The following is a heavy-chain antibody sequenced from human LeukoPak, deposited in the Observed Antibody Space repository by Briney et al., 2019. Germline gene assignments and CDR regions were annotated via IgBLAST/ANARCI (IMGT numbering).Heavy chain of an antibody. CDR1: GFSISGDW. CDR3: ASRWSFDY. Sequence: PGGSLRLSCAVSGFSISGDWMHWVRQVPGKGLVWVSRIDSDGSTTSYADSVKGRFTISRDNAKNTPYLQMNSLRAEDTAVYYCASRWSFDYWGQGTLVTVSS. CDR2: IDSDGSTT. D-gene: IGHD2-15*01. V-gene: IGHV3-74*01. J-gene: IGHJ4*02.